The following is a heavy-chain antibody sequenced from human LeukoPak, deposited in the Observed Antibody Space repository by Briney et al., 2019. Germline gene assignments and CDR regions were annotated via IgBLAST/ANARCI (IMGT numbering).Heavy chain of an antibody. J-gene: IGHJ4*02. CDR3: AKFVDYDFWSGFDY. D-gene: IGHD3-3*01. V-gene: IGHV3-9*01. Sequence: GGSLRLSCAASGFTFDDYAMHWVRQAPGKGLEWVSGISWNSGSIGYADSVKGRFTISRDNSKNTLYLQMNSLRAEDTAVYYCAKFVDYDFWSGFDYWGQGTLVTVSS. CDR2: ISWNSGSI. CDR1: GFTFDDYA.